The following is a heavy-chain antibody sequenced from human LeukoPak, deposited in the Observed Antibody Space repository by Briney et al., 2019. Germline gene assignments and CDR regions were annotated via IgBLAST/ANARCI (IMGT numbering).Heavy chain of an antibody. V-gene: IGHV3-7*01. CDR2: IKQDGSEK. CDR1: QFKFNNSG. CDR3: ARGTGSSRTDYFDY. D-gene: IGHD6-13*01. Sequence: GGSLRLSCATSQFKFNNSGMTWVRQAPGKGLEWVANIKQDGSEKYYVDSVKGRFTISRDNAKNSLYLQMNSLRAEDTAVYYCARGTGSSRTDYFDYWGQGTLVTVPS. J-gene: IGHJ4*02.